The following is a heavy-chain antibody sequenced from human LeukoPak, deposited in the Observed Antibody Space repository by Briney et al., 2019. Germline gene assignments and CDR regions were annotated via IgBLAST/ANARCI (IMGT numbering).Heavy chain of an antibody. CDR2: IYYSGST. Sequence: SETLSLTCTVSGGSISGYYWSWIRQPPGKGLEWIGYIYYSGSTNYNPSLKSRVTISVDTSKNQFSLKLSSVTAADTAVYYCARVSSSWIPIFMDVWGKGTTVTVSS. CDR3: ARVSSSWIPIFMDV. CDR1: GGSISGYY. V-gene: IGHV4-59*01. J-gene: IGHJ6*03. D-gene: IGHD6-13*01.